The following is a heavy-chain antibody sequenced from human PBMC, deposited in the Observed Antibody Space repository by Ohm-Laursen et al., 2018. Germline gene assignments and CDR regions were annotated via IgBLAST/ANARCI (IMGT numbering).Heavy chain of an antibody. J-gene: IGHJ6*02. D-gene: IGHD5-18*01. CDR1: GFTVSDYY. CDR3: AREDTAMATPGMDV. CDR2: ISDSGNTV. V-gene: IGHV3-11*04. Sequence: SLRLSCAASGFTVSDYYMTWIRQAPGKGLEYISYISDSGNTVHYADSVKGRFTISRDNAKNSLYLQMNSLRAEDTAVYYCAREDTAMATPGMDVWGQGTTVTVSS.